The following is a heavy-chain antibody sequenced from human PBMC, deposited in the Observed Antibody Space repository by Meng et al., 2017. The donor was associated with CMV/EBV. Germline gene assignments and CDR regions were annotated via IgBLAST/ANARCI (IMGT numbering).Heavy chain of an antibody. D-gene: IGHD6-13*01. Sequence: SVNVSCKASGYTFTGYYMHWVRQAPGQGLEWMGWINPNSGGTNYAQKFQGRVTMTRDTSISTAYMELSRLRSDDTAVYYCARVLRQQLVPGYFDYWGQGTLVTVSS. J-gene: IGHJ4*02. CDR3: ARVLRQQLVPGYFDY. CDR1: GYTFTGYY. CDR2: INPNSGGT. V-gene: IGHV1-2*02.